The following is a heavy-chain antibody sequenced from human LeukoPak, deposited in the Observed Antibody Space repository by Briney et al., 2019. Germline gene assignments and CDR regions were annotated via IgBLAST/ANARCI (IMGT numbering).Heavy chain of an antibody. CDR1: GYTLTELS. CDR3: ATSSVVRGVRFPLDY. V-gene: IGHV1-24*01. Sequence: ASVKVSCKVSGYTLTELSMHWVRQAPGKGLEWMGGFDPGDGETIYAQKFQGRVTMTEDTSTDTAYMELSSLRSEDTAVYYCATSSVVRGVRFPLDYWGQGTLVTVSS. J-gene: IGHJ4*02. CDR2: FDPGDGET. D-gene: IGHD3-10*01.